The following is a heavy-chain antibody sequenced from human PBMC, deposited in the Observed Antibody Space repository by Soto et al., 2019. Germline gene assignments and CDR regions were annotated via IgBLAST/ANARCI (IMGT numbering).Heavy chain of an antibody. Sequence: GGSLRLSCAASGFTFSSYSMNWVRQAPGKGLEWVSSISSSSSYIYYADSVKGRFTISRDNAKNSLYLQMNSLRAEDTAVYYCARGYSSSRSMDVWGKGTTVTVSS. CDR3: ARGYSSSRSMDV. CDR2: ISSSSSYI. V-gene: IGHV3-21*01. J-gene: IGHJ6*03. CDR1: GFTFSSYS. D-gene: IGHD6-6*01.